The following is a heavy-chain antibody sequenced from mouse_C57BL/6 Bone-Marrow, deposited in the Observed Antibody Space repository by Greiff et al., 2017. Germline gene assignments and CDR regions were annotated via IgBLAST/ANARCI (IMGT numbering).Heavy chain of an antibody. Sequence: LQESGAELARPGASVKMSCKASGYTFTRYTMHWVKQRPGQGLEWIGYINPSSGYTKYNQKFKDKATLTADKSSSTAYMQLSSLTSEDAAVYYCASVALDYWGQGTTLTVSS. J-gene: IGHJ2*01. V-gene: IGHV1-4*01. CDR3: ASVALDY. D-gene: IGHD1-1*01. CDR1: GYTFTRYT. CDR2: INPSSGYT.